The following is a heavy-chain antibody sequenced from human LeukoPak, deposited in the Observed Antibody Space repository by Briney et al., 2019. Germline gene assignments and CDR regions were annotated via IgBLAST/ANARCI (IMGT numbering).Heavy chain of an antibody. CDR1: GGSISSSSYY. D-gene: IGHD3-10*01. J-gene: IGHJ4*02. CDR2: IYYSGST. V-gene: IGHV4-39*07. CDR3: ASLPQRGGSGSRDY. Sequence: PSETLSLTCTVSGGSISSSSYYWGWIRQPPGKGLEWIGSIYYSGSTYYNPSLKSRVTISVDTSKNQFSLKLSSVTAADTAVYYCASLPQRGGSGSRDYWGRRTVVTVSS.